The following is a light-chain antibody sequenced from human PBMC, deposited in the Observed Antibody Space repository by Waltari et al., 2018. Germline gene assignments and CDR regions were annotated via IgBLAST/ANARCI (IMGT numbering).Light chain of an antibody. V-gene: IGLV2-14*03. Sequence: QSALTQPASVSGSPGQSITISCAGTSSHVGAFNYASWYQQYPGRAPKLLIYDVSKWPSGVSNRFSGSKSGNTASLTISGLQAEDEADYFCSSYANTFHYVFGTGTKVTVL. J-gene: IGLJ1*01. CDR3: SSYANTFHYV. CDR2: DVS. CDR1: SSHVGAFNY.